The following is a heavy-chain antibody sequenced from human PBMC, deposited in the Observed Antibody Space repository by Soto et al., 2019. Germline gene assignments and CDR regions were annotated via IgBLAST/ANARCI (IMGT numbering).Heavy chain of an antibody. D-gene: IGHD5-12*01. V-gene: IGHV3-23*04. CDR2: ISGSGTST. J-gene: IGHJ4*02. CDR3: AKDQYSGYGEPDD. CDR1: GFTFSNYF. Sequence: EVQLVESGGDLVQPGGSLRLSCAASGFTFSNYFMNWVRQAPGKGLEWVSAISGSGTSTYYADSVKGRFTISRDNYTNTLYLEKDSIRGEDTAVDYYAKDQYSGYGEPDDWGQGTLVTVSS.